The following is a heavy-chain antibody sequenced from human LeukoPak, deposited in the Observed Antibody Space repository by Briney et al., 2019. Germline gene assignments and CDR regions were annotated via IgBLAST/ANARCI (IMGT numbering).Heavy chain of an antibody. J-gene: IGHJ4*02. D-gene: IGHD5/OR15-5a*01. CDR3: ARDLRGELDY. CDR1: GGSICSGAYS. CDR2: IYQSGTT. V-gene: IGHV4-30-2*01. Sequence: SETLSLTCAVSGGSICSGAYSWSWIRQPPGKGLEWIGYIYQSGTTYYNPSLKSRVTISADRSKNQFSLNLSSVTAADTAVYYCARDLRGELDYWGQGTLVTVSS.